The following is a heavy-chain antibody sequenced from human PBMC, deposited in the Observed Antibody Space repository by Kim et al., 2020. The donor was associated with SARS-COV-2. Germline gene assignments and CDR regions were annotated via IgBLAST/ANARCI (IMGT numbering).Heavy chain of an antibody. CDR1: GFTFNYYA. D-gene: IGHD6-13*01. CDR2: ISGSGDST. Sequence: GGSLRLSCAASGFTFNYYAMNWVRQAPGKGLEWVSAISGSGDSTYYADSVKGRFTISRDNSKNTLFLQMNSLRAEDTALYYCAKKGGFGSSWYFDSWGQGTLVTVSS. V-gene: IGHV3-23*01. J-gene: IGHJ4*02. CDR3: AKKGGFGSSWYFDS.